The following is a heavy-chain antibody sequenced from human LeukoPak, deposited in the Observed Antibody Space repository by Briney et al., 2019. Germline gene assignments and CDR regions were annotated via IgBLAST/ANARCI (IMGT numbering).Heavy chain of an antibody. J-gene: IGHJ4*02. Sequence: ASVKVSCKASGYTFSSYAINWVRQAPGQGLEWMGWISTNTGNPTYAQASTGRFVFSLDTSVSTAYLQISSLKADDTAVYYCATFQKYSSNWSKVFSDYWGQGTLVTVSS. D-gene: IGHD6-13*01. CDR2: ISTNTGNP. CDR1: GYTFSSYA. V-gene: IGHV7-4-1*02. CDR3: ATFQKYSSNWSKVFSDY.